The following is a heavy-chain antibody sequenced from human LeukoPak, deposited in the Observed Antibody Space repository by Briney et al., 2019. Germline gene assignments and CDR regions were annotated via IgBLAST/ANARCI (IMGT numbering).Heavy chain of an antibody. J-gene: IGHJ4*02. CDR3: ARGTRAGSYYSDY. V-gene: IGHV1-69*04. Sequence: VASVKVSCKASGGTFSSYAISWVRQAPGQGLEWMGRIIPILGIANYAQKFQGRVMITADKSTSTAYMELSSLRSEDTAVYYCARGTRAGSYYSDYWGQGTLVTVSS. CDR1: GGTFSSYA. CDR2: IIPILGIA. D-gene: IGHD3-10*01.